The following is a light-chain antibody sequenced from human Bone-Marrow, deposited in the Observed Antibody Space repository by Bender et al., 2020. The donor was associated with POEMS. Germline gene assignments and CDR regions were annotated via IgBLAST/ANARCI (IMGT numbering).Light chain of an antibody. CDR2: DVT. V-gene: IGLV2-8*01. CDR3: SSFTSTNTQV. Sequence: QSALTQPPSASGSPGLSVTISCTGTSTNIGLYNYVAWYQQYPGKAPKLLIYDVTKRPSGVPDRFSGSKSGNTASLTVSGLQAEDEADYYCSSFTSTNTQVFGGGTKLAVL. J-gene: IGLJ2*01. CDR1: STNIGLYNY.